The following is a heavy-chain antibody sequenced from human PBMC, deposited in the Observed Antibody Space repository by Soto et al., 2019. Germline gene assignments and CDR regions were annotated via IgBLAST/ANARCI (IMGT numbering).Heavy chain of an antibody. D-gene: IGHD4-17*01. CDR3: VRGRASDYGAYYLDY. CDR1: GFTFSSYG. Sequence: QVQLVESGGGVVQPGRSLRLSCAASGFTFSSYGMHWVRQAPGKGLEWVAVIWYDGSNEYYAESMRGRFTISRDNSKNTLYRQMNDLRAEDTAVYCGVRGRASDYGAYYLDYWGQGTLVTVSS. J-gene: IGHJ4*02. CDR2: IWYDGSNE. V-gene: IGHV3-33*01.